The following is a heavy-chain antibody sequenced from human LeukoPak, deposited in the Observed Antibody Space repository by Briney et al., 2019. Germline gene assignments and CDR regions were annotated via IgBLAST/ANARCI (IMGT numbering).Heavy chain of an antibody. CDR1: GFTFSSYS. Sequence: GGSLRLSCAASGFTFSSYSMNWVRQAPGKGLEWVSSISSSSSYIYYADSVKGRFTISRDNAKNSLYLQMSSLRAEDTAVYYCARGNGSGSYDYWGQGTLVTVSS. CDR2: ISSSSSYI. V-gene: IGHV3-21*01. CDR3: ARGNGSGSYDY. D-gene: IGHD3-10*01. J-gene: IGHJ4*02.